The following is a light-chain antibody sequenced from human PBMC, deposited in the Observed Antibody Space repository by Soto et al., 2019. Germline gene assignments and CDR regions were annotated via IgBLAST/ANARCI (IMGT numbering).Light chain of an antibody. CDR3: QQSYSTPLT. V-gene: IGKV1-39*01. CDR1: QSISTY. CDR2: GAS. Sequence: DIQMTQSPSSLAASVGDRVAITCRASQSISTYLNWYQQKPGKAPNLLIYGASYLQSGVPSRFSGSGSGTDFTLTITSLQLDDFATYYCQQSYSTPLTFGGGPKVDIK. J-gene: IGKJ4*01.